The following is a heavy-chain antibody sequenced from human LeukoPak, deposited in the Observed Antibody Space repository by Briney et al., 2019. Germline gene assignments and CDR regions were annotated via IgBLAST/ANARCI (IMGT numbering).Heavy chain of an antibody. J-gene: IGHJ4*02. V-gene: IGHV1-18*01. D-gene: IGHD6-13*01. Sequence: ASVKVSCKASGGTFSGYGISWVRQAPGQGLEWMGWISAYNGNTNYAQKLQGRVTMTTDTSTSTAYMELRSLRSDDTAVYYCARDRRANLIAAADFHYWGQGTLVTVSS. CDR3: ARDRRANLIAAADFHY. CDR2: ISAYNGNT. CDR1: GGTFSGYG.